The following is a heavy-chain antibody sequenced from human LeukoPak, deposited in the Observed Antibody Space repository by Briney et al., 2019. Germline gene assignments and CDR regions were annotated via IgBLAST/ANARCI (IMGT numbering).Heavy chain of an antibody. CDR2: ISGSGGST. V-gene: IGHV3-23*01. Sequence: GGSLRLSCAASGFTFSSYAMSWVRQAPGKGLEWVSAISGSGGSTYYADSVKGRFTISRDNSKNTLYLQMNSLRAEDTAVYYCAKAVSGYDGGVGYYFDYWGQGTLVAVSS. D-gene: IGHD5-12*01. CDR1: GFTFSSYA. CDR3: AKAVSGYDGGVGYYFDY. J-gene: IGHJ4*02.